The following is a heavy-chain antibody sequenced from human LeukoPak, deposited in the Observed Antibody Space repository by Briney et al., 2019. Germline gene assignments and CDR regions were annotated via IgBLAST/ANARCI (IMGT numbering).Heavy chain of an antibody. CDR2: INPNSGGT. J-gene: IGHJ6*02. D-gene: IGHD3-16*01. V-gene: IGHV1-2*02. CDR1: GYTFTGYY. CDR3: ARKYDYVWGSGLYGMDV. Sequence: ASVKVSCKASGYTFTGYYMYWVRQAPGQGLEWMGWINPNSGGTNYAQKFQGRVTMTRDTSISTAYMELSRLRSDDTAVYYCARKYDYVWGSGLYGMDVWGQGTTVTVSS.